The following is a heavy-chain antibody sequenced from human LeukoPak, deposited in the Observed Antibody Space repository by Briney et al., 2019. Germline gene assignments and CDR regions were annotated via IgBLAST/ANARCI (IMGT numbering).Heavy chain of an antibody. CDR1: GFAFSTYW. Sequence: PGGPLRLSCAASGFAFSTYWMNWIRQAPGKGLEWVANIKQDGSEKYYLDSVKGRFTISRDNAKNSLYLQMSSLRAEDTAVYYCAKPITITGATDGFDIWGQGAKVTVSS. J-gene: IGHJ3*02. D-gene: IGHD5-12*01. CDR3: AKPITITGATDGFDI. CDR2: IKQDGSEK. V-gene: IGHV3-7*01.